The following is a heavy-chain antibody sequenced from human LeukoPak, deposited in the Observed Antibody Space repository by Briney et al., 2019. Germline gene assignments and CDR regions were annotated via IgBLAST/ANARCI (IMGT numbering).Heavy chain of an antibody. J-gene: IGHJ5*02. D-gene: IGHD1-1*01. CDR1: GGSINSCY. Sequence: PSETLSLTCTVSGGSINSCYWSWLRQPPGKGLEWIGYIYYSGTTNYNPSLKSRLTISVDTSKNTFSLKLNSVTAADTAVHYCARGRYTATQFDPWGQGTLVTVSS. V-gene: IGHV4-59*01. CDR3: ARGRYTATQFDP. CDR2: IYYSGTT.